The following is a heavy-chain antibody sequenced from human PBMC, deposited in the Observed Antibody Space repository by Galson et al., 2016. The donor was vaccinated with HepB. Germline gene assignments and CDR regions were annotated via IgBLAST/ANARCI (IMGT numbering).Heavy chain of an antibody. CDR1: GGILSNFA. CDR3: AKFSGWYEEKYFFDY. CDR2: IIPVFRTA. Sequence: SCKASGGILSNFAISWVRQAPGQGLEWMGGIIPVFRTANYAQKFQGRVTITADDSTSTAYMELRSLTSEDTAVYYCAKFSGWYEEKYFFDYWAQGTLVTVSS. J-gene: IGHJ4*02. V-gene: IGHV1-69*01. D-gene: IGHD6-19*01.